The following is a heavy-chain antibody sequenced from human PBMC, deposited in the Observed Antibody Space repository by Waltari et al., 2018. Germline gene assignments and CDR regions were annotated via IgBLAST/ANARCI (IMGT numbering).Heavy chain of an antibody. CDR3: AKEGQSGSYFLYNWFDP. CDR1: GFTFDDYA. V-gene: IGHV3-9*01. D-gene: IGHD1-26*01. CDR2: ISWNSGSI. J-gene: IGHJ5*02. Sequence: EVQLVESGGGLVQPGRSLRLSCAASGFTFDDYAMHWVRQAPGKGLEWVSGISWNSGSIGYADSVKGRFTISRDNAKSSLYLQMNSLRAEDTALYYCAKEGQSGSYFLYNWFDPWGQGTLVTVSS.